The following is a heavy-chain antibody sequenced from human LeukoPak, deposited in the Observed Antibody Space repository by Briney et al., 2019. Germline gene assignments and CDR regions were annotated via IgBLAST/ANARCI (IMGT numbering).Heavy chain of an antibody. CDR3: ARAGRRDGYNTGDY. V-gene: IGHV3-7*01. CDR2: IKQDGSEK. CDR1: GFTFSSYW. J-gene: IGHJ4*02. D-gene: IGHD5-24*01. Sequence: GGSLRLSCAASGFTFSSYWMSWVRHAPGKGLEWVANIKQDGSEKYYVDSVKGRFTISRDNAKNSLYLQMNSLRAEDTAVYYCARAGRRDGYNTGDYWGQGTLVTVSS.